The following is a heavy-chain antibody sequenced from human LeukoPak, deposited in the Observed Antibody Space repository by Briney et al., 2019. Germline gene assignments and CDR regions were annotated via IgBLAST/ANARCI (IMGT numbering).Heavy chain of an antibody. J-gene: IGHJ4*02. D-gene: IGHD6-19*01. V-gene: IGHV3-30*04. CDR1: GFTFSSYA. CDR3: AGAPYSSGWYYFDY. CDR2: ISYDGSTR. Sequence: PGRSLRLSCAASGFTFSSYAMHWVRQAPGKGLEWVALISYDGSTRDYVDSEKGRFTTSRDNSINTLYLQMDSLRPEDTAVYYCAGAPYSSGWYYFDYWGQGTLVTVSS.